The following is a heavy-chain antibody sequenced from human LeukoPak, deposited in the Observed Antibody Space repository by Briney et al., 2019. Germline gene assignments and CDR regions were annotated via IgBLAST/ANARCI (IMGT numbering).Heavy chain of an antibody. CDR1: GGSFSGYY. CDR2: INHSGST. Sequence: PSETLSLTCAVYGGSFSGYYWSWIRQPPGKGLEWIGEINHSGSTNYNPSLKSRVTISVDTSKNQSSLKLSSVTAADTAVYYCARQVGATTSSYYYYYGMDVWGQGTTVTVSS. V-gene: IGHV4-34*01. J-gene: IGHJ6*02. CDR3: ARQVGATTSSYYYYYGMDV. D-gene: IGHD1-26*01.